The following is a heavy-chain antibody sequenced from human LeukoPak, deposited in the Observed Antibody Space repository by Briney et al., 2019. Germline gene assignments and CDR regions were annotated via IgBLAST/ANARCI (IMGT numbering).Heavy chain of an antibody. CDR3: ARAIWCGGDCYSGWFDP. CDR2: ISYDESNK. J-gene: IGHJ5*02. D-gene: IGHD2-21*02. Sequence: GRSLRLSCAVSGFTFSSYGMHWVRQAPGKGLEWVALISYDESNKYYADSVKGRFTISRDTSKNTLYLQMNSLRAEDTAVYYCARAIWCGGDCYSGWFDPWGQGTLVTVSS. CDR1: GFTFSSYG. V-gene: IGHV3-30*03.